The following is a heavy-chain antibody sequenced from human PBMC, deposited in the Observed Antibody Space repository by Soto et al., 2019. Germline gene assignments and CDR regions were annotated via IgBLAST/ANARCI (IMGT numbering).Heavy chain of an antibody. Sequence: GGSLRLSCAASGFTFRSYAMSWVRQAPGKGLEWVSAISGSGGSTYYADSVKGRFTISRDNSKNTLYLQMNSLRAEDTAVYYCAKFPGTGGSGSYLRRDAFDIWGQGTMVTVSS. CDR1: GFTFRSYA. CDR3: AKFPGTGGSGSYLRRDAFDI. CDR2: ISGSGGST. J-gene: IGHJ3*02. D-gene: IGHD1-26*01. V-gene: IGHV3-23*01.